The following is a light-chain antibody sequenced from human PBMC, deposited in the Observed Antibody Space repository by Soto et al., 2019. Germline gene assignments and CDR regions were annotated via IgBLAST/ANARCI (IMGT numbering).Light chain of an antibody. CDR3: SSYAGGIKWV. V-gene: IGLV2-8*01. J-gene: IGLJ3*02. CDR1: SGDVVAYNF. CDR2: EVS. Sequence: QSVLTQPPSASGSPGQSVTISCTGTSGDVVAYNFVSWYQQHPGKAPKFMIYEVSKRPSGVPDRFSGSKSGNTASLTVSGLQAEDEADYYCSSYAGGIKWVFGGGTQLTVL.